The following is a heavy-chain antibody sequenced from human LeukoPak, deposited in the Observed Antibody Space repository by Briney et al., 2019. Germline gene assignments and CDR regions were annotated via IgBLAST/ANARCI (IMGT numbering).Heavy chain of an antibody. V-gene: IGHV4-30-2*01. D-gene: IGHD5-12*01. CDR2: IYHSGST. CDR1: GGSISSGGYS. Sequence: SETLSLTCAVSGGSISSGGYSWSWIRQPPGKGLEWIGYIYHSGSTYYNPSLKSRVTISVDRSKNQFSLKLSSVTAADTAVYYCARVVGLYSGYDSPYYFDYWGQGTLVTVSS. J-gene: IGHJ4*02. CDR3: ARVVGLYSGYDSPYYFDY.